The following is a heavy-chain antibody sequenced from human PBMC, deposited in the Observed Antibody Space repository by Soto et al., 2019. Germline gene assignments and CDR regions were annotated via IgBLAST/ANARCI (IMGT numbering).Heavy chain of an antibody. J-gene: IGHJ3*02. V-gene: IGHV3-74*01. Sequence: EVQLVESGGGLAQPGGSLRLSCAASGFTLSSHWMHWVRQAPGKGLVWVSRINRDGSTINYDDSVRGQYTISRDNAKNTLSLQMNSLRAEDTAVYYCARVADCTYSSNCNGRAAFDMWGQGTMVTVSS. CDR2: INRDGSTI. D-gene: IGHD6-13*01. CDR3: ARVADCTYSSNCNGRAAFDM. CDR1: GFTLSSHW.